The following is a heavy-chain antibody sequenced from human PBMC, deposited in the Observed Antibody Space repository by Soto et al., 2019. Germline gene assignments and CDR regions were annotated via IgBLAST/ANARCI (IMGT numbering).Heavy chain of an antibody. CDR3: ARSQGSSTSLDIYYYYYYGRAV. J-gene: IGHJ6*04. D-gene: IGHD2-2*01. CDR2: IIPISGTA. Sequence: QVQLVQSGAEVKKPGSSVKVSCKASGGTFSSYAISWVRQAPGQGLEWMGGIIPISGTANYAQKFQGRVTITADESTSTAYMELSSLRTEDTAVYYCARSQGSSTSLDIYYYYYYGRAVWGKGTTVTVSS. CDR1: GGTFSSYA. V-gene: IGHV1-69*01.